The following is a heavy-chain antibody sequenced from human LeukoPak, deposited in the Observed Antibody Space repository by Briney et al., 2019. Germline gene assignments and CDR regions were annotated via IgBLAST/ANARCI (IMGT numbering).Heavy chain of an antibody. J-gene: IGHJ4*02. Sequence: SGPTLVKPTHTLTLTCSFSGFSFSTSEVAVGWIRQPPGKALEWLALIFWDDDDRYSPSLKNRLTITKDTSKNQVVLTMTSMDPLDTAPYYCAHRRSYGNYDYWGQGTLVTVSS. D-gene: IGHD4-17*01. V-gene: IGHV2-5*02. CDR1: GFSFSTSEVA. CDR2: IFWDDDD. CDR3: AHRRSYGNYDY.